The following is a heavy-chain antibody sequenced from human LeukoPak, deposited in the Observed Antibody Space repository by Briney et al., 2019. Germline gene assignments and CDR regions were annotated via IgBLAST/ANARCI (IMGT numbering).Heavy chain of an antibody. Sequence: PGGSLRLSCAASGFTLSSYAMSWVRQAPGKGLEWVSSITTSGGSTSYADSVRGRFTISRDNSKNTLYLQMNSLRAEDTALYYCVCYDNAAEYFHYWGQGTLVTVSS. D-gene: IGHD3-22*01. CDR1: GFTLSSYA. V-gene: IGHV3-23*01. CDR3: VCYDNAAEYFHY. CDR2: ITTSGGST. J-gene: IGHJ1*01.